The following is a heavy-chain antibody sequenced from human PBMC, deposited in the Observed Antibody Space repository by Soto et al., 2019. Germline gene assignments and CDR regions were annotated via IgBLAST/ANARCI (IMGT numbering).Heavy chain of an antibody. CDR3: ASVQKGRGYSSNYYYYGMDV. Sequence: GGSLRLSCAASGFTFSSYSMNWVRQAPGKGLEWVSSISSSSSYIYYADSVKGRFTISRDNAKNSLYLQMNSLRAEDTAVYYCASVQKGRGYSSNYYYYGMDVWGQGTTVTVSS. J-gene: IGHJ6*02. CDR1: GFTFSSYS. CDR2: ISSSSSYI. D-gene: IGHD5-18*01. V-gene: IGHV3-21*01.